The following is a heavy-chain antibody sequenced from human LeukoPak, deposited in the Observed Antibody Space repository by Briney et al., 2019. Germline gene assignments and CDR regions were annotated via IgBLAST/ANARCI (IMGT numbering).Heavy chain of an antibody. CDR2: MYYSGST. V-gene: IGHV4-59*01. CDR3: ARGCSGGSCYSPYSWFDP. CDR1: GGSISSYY. D-gene: IGHD2-15*01. Sequence: SVTLSLTCTVSGGSISSYYWSWIRQPPGKGLEWIGYMYYSGSTNYNPSLKSRVTISVDTSKNQFSLKLSSVTAADTAVYYCARGCSGGSCYSPYSWFDPWGQGTLVTVSS. J-gene: IGHJ5*02.